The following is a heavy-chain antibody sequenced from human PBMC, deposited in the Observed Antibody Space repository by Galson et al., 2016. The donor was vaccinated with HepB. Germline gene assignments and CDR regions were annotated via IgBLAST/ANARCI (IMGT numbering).Heavy chain of an antibody. D-gene: IGHD4-11*01. CDR1: GYSFTTYW. J-gene: IGHJ4*02. CDR2: IYPGDSDA. CDR3: ARHGDYSNVPYYSDY. V-gene: IGHV5-51*01. Sequence: QSGAEVKKPGESLKISCKASGYSFTTYWIGWVRQMPGKGLEWMGIIYPGDSDARYSPSFQGQVTFSADKSISTAYLQWSSLKASDTAMYYCARHGDYSNVPYYSDYWGQGTLVTVSS.